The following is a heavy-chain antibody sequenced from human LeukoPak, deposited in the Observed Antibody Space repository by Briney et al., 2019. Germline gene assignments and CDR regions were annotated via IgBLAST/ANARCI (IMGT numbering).Heavy chain of an antibody. CDR2: IYHSGST. V-gene: IGHV4-38-2*02. J-gene: IGHJ5*02. D-gene: IGHD3-9*01. CDR1: GYSISSGYY. CDR3: ARDYDVLTAYPPTQLFDP. Sequence: SETLSLTCTVSGYSISSGYYWGWLRQPPGRGLEWIGTIYHSGSTYYNPSLKSRVTMSVDTSKNQFSLKLNSVTAADTAVYYCARDYDVLTAYPPTQLFDPWGQGTLVTVSS.